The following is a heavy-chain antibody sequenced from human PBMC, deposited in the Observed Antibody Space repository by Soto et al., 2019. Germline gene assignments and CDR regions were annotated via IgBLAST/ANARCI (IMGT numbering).Heavy chain of an antibody. J-gene: IGHJ4*02. CDR2: INAGNGNT. V-gene: IGHV1-3*01. CDR1: GYTFTSYG. Sequence: ASVKVSCKASGYTFTSYGMHWVRQAPGQRLEWMGWINAGNGNTKYSQKFQGRVTITRDTSASTAYMELSSLRSEDTAVYYCARVSGIAVAEVWGQGTLVTVSS. CDR3: ARVSGIAVAEV. D-gene: IGHD6-19*01.